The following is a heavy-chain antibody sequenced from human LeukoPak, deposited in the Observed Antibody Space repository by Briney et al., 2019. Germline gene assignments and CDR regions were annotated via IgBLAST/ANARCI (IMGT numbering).Heavy chain of an antibody. CDR3: ARQLCSGGSCYLDY. CDR1: GYSFTSYW. Sequence: GESLKISCKDSGYSFTSYWIGWVRQMPGKGLEWMGIIYPGDSDTRYSPSFQGQVTMSADKSISTAYLQWSSLKDSDTAMYYCARQLCSGGSCYLDYWGQGTLVTVSS. D-gene: IGHD2-15*01. J-gene: IGHJ4*02. CDR2: IYPGDSDT. V-gene: IGHV5-51*01.